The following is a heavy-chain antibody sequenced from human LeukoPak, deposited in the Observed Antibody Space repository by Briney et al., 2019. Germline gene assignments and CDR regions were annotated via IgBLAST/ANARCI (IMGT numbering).Heavy chain of an antibody. J-gene: IGHJ3*02. D-gene: IGHD4/OR15-4a*01. CDR2: INPNSGGT. CDR3: ARDRYGGFQRFDI. Sequence: ASVKVSCKASGYTFTGYYMHWVRQAPGQGLEWMGWINPNSGGTNYAQKFQGWVTMTRDTSISTAYMELSRLRSDDTAVYCCARDRYGGFQRFDIWGQGTMVTVSS. V-gene: IGHV1-2*04. CDR1: GYTFTGYY.